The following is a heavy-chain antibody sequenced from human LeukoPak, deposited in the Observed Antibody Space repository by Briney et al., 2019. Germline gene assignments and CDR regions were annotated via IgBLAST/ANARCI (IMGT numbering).Heavy chain of an antibody. CDR3: ARSKRGYSFANPLGY. D-gene: IGHD5-18*01. CDR2: IYPGDSDT. V-gene: IGHV5-51*01. J-gene: IGHJ4*02. CDR1: GYSFTSYW. Sequence: GESLKISCKGSGYSFTSYWIAWVRQMPGKGLEWMGIIYPGDSDTTYSPSFQGQVTISADKSISTAYLQWSSLKASDTAMYYCARSKRGYSFANPLGYWGQGTLVTVSS.